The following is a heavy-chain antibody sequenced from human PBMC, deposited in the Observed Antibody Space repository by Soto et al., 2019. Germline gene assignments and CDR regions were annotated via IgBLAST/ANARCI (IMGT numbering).Heavy chain of an antibody. V-gene: IGHV3-21*01. CDR1: GFTFSSYS. CDR3: ARDASSLPAVPDLLGYCSGGSCYPPDY. Sequence: GGSLRLSCAASGFTFSSYSMNWVRQAPGKGLEWVSSISSSSSYIYYADSVKGRFTISRDNAKNSLYLQMNSLRAEDTAVYYCARDASSLPAVPDLLGYCSGGSCYPPDYWGQGTLVTVSS. D-gene: IGHD2-15*01. CDR2: ISSSSSYI. J-gene: IGHJ4*02.